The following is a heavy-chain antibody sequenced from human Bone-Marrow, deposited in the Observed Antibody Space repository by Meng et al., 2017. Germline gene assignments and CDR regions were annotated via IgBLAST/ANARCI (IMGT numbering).Heavy chain of an antibody. CDR2: INHSGST. V-gene: IGHV4-34*01. J-gene: IGHJ5*02. CDR3: ARVGVVVITPNWFDP. CDR1: CGSFSDYY. Sequence: QVQLHQSGAGLLKPSETLALPCVVSCGSFSDYYWSWIRQPPGKGLEWIGEINHSGSTNYNPSLKSRVTISVDTSKNQFSLKLSSVTAADTAVYYCARVGVVVITPNWFDPWGQGTLVTVSS. D-gene: IGHD3-22*01.